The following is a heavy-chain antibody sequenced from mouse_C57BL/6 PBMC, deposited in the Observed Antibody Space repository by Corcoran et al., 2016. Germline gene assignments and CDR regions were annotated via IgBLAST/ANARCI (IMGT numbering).Heavy chain of an antibody. CDR2: INTYSGVP. Sequence: QIQLVQSGPELKKPGETDKISCKASGYTFPTYGMSWVKQAPGKGLKWMGWINTYSGVPTYADDFKGRFAFSLETSASTAYLQINNLKNEDTATYFCARDDYDEEWYYFDYWGQGTTLTVSS. D-gene: IGHD2-4*01. CDR3: ARDDYDEEWYYFDY. V-gene: IGHV9-3*01. CDR1: GYTFPTYG. J-gene: IGHJ2*01.